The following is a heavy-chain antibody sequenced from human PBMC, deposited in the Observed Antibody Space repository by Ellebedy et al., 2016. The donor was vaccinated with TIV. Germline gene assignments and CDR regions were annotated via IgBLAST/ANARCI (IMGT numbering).Heavy chain of an antibody. D-gene: IGHD3-16*01. Sequence: PGGSLRLSCAASGFTFSSYSMNWVRQAPGKGLEWVSSITSTSYIYYADSVKGRFTISRDNGKNSLYLQMNSLRVEDTAVYYCARDRPGIIYGLDVWGRGTTVTVSS. V-gene: IGHV3-21*01. CDR1: GFTFSSYS. J-gene: IGHJ6*02. CDR2: ITSTSYI. CDR3: ARDRPGIIYGLDV.